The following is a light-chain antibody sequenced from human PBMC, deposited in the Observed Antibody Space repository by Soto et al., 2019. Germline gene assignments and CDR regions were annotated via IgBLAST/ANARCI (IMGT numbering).Light chain of an antibody. Sequence: EIVLTQSPGTLSLSPGERATLSCSASQSVSSSYLAWYQQKPGQAPRLLIYGASSRATGIPDRFSGSGSGTDFTLTISRLEPEDFAVYYCHQYSSSTKTFGQGTKVDI. J-gene: IGKJ1*01. CDR3: HQYSSSTKT. CDR1: QSVSSSY. V-gene: IGKV3-20*01. CDR2: GAS.